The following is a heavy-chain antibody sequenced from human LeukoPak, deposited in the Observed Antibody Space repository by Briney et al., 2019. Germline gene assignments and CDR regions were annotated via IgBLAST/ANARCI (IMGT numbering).Heavy chain of an antibody. J-gene: IGHJ4*02. CDR1: GGSISSHY. V-gene: IGHV4-59*11. CDR2: IFYSGST. CDR3: ARGASYYFGSGMSHYFDY. D-gene: IGHD3-10*01. Sequence: PSETLSLTCTVSGGSISSHYWSWIRQPPGKGLEWIGFIFYSGSTNYNPSLKSRVTISVDTSKNQFSLRLSSVTAADTAVYYCARGASYYFGSGMSHYFDYWGQGTLVTVSS.